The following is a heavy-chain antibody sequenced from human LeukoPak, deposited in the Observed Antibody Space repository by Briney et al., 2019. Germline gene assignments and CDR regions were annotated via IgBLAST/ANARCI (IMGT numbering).Heavy chain of an antibody. D-gene: IGHD2-2*01. Sequence: ASVKVSCKASGYTFTSYAMHWVRQAPGQRLEWMGWINAGNGNTKYSQKFQGRVTITRDTSASTAYMELSSLRPEDTAVYYCARGRCTSTSCAPWWFDPWGQGTLVTVSS. CDR3: ARGRCTSTSCAPWWFDP. CDR2: INAGNGNT. CDR1: GYTFTSYA. J-gene: IGHJ5*02. V-gene: IGHV1-3*01.